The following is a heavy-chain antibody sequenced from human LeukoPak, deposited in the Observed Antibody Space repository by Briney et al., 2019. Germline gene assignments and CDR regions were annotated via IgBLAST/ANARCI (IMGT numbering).Heavy chain of an antibody. Sequence: PSETLSLTCTVAGGSISSSSYYWGWIRPPPGKGREWIGRIYYSGSTYYNPSLKSRVTISVESSKNQFYLKLSSVTAADTAVYYCAGRYSSGWYPYYYYYYYMDVWGKGTTVTVSS. V-gene: IGHV4-39*01. CDR3: AGRYSSGWYPYYYYYYYMDV. J-gene: IGHJ6*03. CDR2: IYYSGST. D-gene: IGHD6-19*01. CDR1: GGSISSSSYY.